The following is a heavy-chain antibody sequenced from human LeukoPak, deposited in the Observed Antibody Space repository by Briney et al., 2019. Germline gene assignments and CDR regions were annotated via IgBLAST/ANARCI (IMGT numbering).Heavy chain of an antibody. CDR1: GGSLSHYY. CDR3: ARGPASGSNFTWFDP. D-gene: IGHD3-10*01. Sequence: PSETLSLTCAVYGGSLSHYYWSWIRQPPGKGLEWIGEINHSGSTNYNPSLKSRVTISVDMSKNQFSLELTSVTAADTAVYYCARGPASGSNFTWFDPWGQGTLVTVSS. J-gene: IGHJ5*02. CDR2: INHSGST. V-gene: IGHV4-34*01.